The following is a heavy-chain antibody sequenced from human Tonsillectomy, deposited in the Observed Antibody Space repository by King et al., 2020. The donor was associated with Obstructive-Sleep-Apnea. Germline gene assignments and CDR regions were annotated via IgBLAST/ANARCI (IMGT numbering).Heavy chain of an antibody. D-gene: IGHD2-2*01. CDR2: ISTYNGNT. Sequence: QLVQSGSEVKKPGASVKVSCKASGYTFLNYGVSWVRQAPGQGLEWIGWISTYNGNTNYAQSLQGRVTMTTDTSTSTAYMELRSLRSDDTAVYYCARWEWSRTMCSSDCCDPGGQRTRVRVSS. CDR3: ARWEWSRTMCSSDCCDP. V-gene: IGHV1-18*01. J-gene: IGHJ5*02. CDR1: GYTFLNYG.